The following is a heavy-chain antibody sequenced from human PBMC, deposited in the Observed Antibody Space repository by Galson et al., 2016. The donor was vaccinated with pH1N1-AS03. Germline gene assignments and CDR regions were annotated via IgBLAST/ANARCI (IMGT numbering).Heavy chain of an antibody. V-gene: IGHV3-23*01. CDR2: ISGSRDRI. CDR3: AGEQKGTRGWYTVDY. CDR1: GFTFSDYA. D-gene: IGHD6-19*01. J-gene: IGHJ4*02. Sequence: SLRLSCAASGFTFSDYAMSWVRQAPGKGLEWVSAISGSRDRIYYIGAVKGRFTTSRDNFKNILYLQMNSLRAEDTAVYFCAGEQKGTRGWYTVDYWGQGTVVTGSS.